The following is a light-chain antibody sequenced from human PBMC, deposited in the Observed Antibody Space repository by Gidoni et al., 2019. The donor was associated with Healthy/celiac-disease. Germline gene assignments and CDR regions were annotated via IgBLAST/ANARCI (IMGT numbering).Light chain of an antibody. CDR1: QSMSSY. J-gene: IGKJ2*01. CDR2: AAS. CDR3: QQSYSTWYT. Sequence: DIQMSKSPSSLSASVGDRVTITCRTSQSMSSYLNWYQQKTRKAPKLLIYAASSLQSGVPSRFSGSGSGTDFTLNIRSLQPEDFATYYCQQSYSTWYTFGQGTKLEIK. V-gene: IGKV1-39*01.